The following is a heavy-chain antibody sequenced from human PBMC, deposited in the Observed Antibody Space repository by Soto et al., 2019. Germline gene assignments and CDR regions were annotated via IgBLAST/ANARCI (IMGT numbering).Heavy chain of an antibody. CDR3: AKVGNTLPDAFDI. Sequence: ASVKVSCKASGYTFTSYGLSWVRQAPGEGLEWMGWISPYNGNTNYAQKLQGRVTMTTDTSTSTAYMELRSLRSDDTAVYYCAKVGNTLPDAFDIWGQGTMVTVSS. CDR2: ISPYNGNT. J-gene: IGHJ3*02. D-gene: IGHD2-15*01. V-gene: IGHV1-18*01. CDR1: GYTFTSYG.